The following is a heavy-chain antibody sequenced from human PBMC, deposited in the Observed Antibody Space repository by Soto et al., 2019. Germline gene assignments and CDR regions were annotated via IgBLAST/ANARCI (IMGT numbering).Heavy chain of an antibody. Sequence: DQLVQSGAAVKKPGSSVKVSCKASGGTFSSHTFSWVRQAPGQGLEWMGRIIPALGTATYAQKFQGRVTITADESATTVYMELNSLRSEDTAVYYCARPDFDDYWYFDLWGRGTLVTVSS. CDR1: GGTFSSHT. J-gene: IGHJ2*01. V-gene: IGHV1-69*08. CDR2: IIPALGTA. CDR3: ARPDFDDYWYFDL. D-gene: IGHD4-17*01.